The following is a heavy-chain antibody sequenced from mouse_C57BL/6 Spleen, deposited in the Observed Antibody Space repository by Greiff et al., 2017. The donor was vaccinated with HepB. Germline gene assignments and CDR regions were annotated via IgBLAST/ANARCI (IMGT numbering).Heavy chain of an antibody. CDR2: IYPSDSET. Sequence: QVHVKQPGAELVRPGSSVKLSCKASGYTFTSYWMDWVKQRPGQGLEWIGNIYPSDSETHYNQKFKDKATLTVDKSSSTAYMQLSSLTSEDSAVYYCARSGSNYVGDYWGQGTTLTVSS. CDR3: ARSGSNYVGDY. CDR1: GYTFTSYW. V-gene: IGHV1-61*01. D-gene: IGHD2-5*01. J-gene: IGHJ2*01.